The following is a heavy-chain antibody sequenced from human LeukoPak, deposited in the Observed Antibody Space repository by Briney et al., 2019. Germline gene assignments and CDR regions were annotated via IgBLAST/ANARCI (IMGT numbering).Heavy chain of an antibody. V-gene: IGHV3-23*01. CDR3: ARGFRRSDAFDI. Sequence: GGSLRLSCAASGFTFSSHAMSWVRQAPGEGLEWVSGISGSGGSTYYADSVKGRFTVSRHNSKNTLYLQMNSLRAEDTAVYYCARGFRRSDAFDIWGQGTMVTVSS. CDR2: ISGSGGST. CDR1: GFTFSSHA. J-gene: IGHJ3*02.